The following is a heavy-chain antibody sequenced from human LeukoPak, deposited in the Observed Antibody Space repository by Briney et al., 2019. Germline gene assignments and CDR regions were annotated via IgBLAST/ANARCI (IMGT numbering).Heavy chain of an antibody. Sequence: GESLKISCKGSGYSFNSYWIGWVRQMPGKGLEWMGIIYPGDSDTRYSPSFQGQVTISADESISTAYLQWSSLKASDTAMYYCARSARDSSGYYLYYFDYWGQGTLVTVSS. D-gene: IGHD3-22*01. V-gene: IGHV5-51*01. CDR2: IYPGDSDT. CDR1: GYSFNSYW. CDR3: ARSARDSSGYYLYYFDY. J-gene: IGHJ4*02.